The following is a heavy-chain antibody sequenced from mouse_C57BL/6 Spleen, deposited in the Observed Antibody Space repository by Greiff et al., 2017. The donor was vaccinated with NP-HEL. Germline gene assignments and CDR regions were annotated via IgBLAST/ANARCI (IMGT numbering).Heavy chain of an antibody. CDR3: ARSGTRGNFDY. D-gene: IGHD4-1*01. CDR1: GYAFSSSW. J-gene: IGHJ2*01. Sequence: VKLQESGPELVKPGAFLKISCKASGYAFSSSWMNWVKQRPGKGLEWIGRIYPGDGDTNYNGKFKGKATLTADKSSSTAYMQLSSLTSEDSAVYFCARSGTRGNFDYWGQGTTLTVSS. CDR2: IYPGDGDT. V-gene: IGHV1-82*01.